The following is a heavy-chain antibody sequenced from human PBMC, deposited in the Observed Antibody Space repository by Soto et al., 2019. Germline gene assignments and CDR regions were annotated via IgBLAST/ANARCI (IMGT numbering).Heavy chain of an antibody. CDR1: GGSISSSSYY. D-gene: IGHD3-16*02. Sequence: SETLSLTCTVSGGSISSSSYYWGWIRQPPGKGLEWIGSIYYSGSTYYNPSLKSRVTISVDTSKNQFSLKLSSVTAADTAVYYCARFTLVVGVIVYYYYGIYVPAQGTAVTVSS. J-gene: IGHJ6*02. CDR3: ARFTLVVGVIVYYYYGIYV. CDR2: IYYSGST. V-gene: IGHV4-39*01.